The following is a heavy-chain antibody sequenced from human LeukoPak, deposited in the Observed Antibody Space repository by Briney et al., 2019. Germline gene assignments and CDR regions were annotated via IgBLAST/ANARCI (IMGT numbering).Heavy chain of an antibody. CDR1: GFTFSSYA. CDR3: AYDNSGWYKYFQY. CDR2: ISGSGDST. Sequence: QPGGSLRLSCAASGFTFSSYAMNWVRQAPGKGLDWVSGISGSGDSTYYAASVKGRFTISRDNSKNTLYLQMNSLRAEDTAIYYCAYDNSGWYKYFQYWGQGTLVTVSS. D-gene: IGHD6-19*01. V-gene: IGHV3-23*01. J-gene: IGHJ1*01.